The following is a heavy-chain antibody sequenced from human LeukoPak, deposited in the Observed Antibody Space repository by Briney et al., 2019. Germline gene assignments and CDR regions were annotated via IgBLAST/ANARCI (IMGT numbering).Heavy chain of an antibody. V-gene: IGHV4-59*11. Sequence: PSETLSLTCTVSGDSFRSHYWSWIRQPPGKALEWIGYMFYSGSTNYNPSLKSRVTISVDTSKNQFSLKLNFVTAADTAMYYCARVGQWQYYFDYWGQGTQVTVSS. CDR2: MFYSGST. D-gene: IGHD6-19*01. J-gene: IGHJ4*02. CDR3: ARVGQWQYYFDY. CDR1: GDSFRSHY.